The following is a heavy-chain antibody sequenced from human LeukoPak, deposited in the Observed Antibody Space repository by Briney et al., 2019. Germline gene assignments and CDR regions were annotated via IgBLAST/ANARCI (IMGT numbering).Heavy chain of an antibody. D-gene: IGHD3-10*01. V-gene: IGHV3-30*04. J-gene: IGHJ4*02. CDR2: ISYDGSNK. CDR1: GFTFSSYA. CDR3: ARDITMFGSGSYWYYFDY. Sequence: PGGSLRLSCAASGFTFSSYAMHWVRQAPGKGLEWVAVISYDGSNKYYADSVKGRFTISRDNSKNTLYLQMNSLRAEDTAVYYCARDITMFGSGSYWYYFDYWGQGTLVTVSS.